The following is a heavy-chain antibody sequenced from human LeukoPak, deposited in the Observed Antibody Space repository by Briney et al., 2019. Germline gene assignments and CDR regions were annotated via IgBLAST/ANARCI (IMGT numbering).Heavy chain of an antibody. CDR1: GFTFSSYA. J-gene: IGHJ4*02. CDR3: ASQPTTMIVPGDY. CDR2: ISGSDGST. V-gene: IGHV3-23*01. Sequence: TGGSLRLSCAASGFTFSSYAMSWVRQAPGKGLEWVSAISGSDGSTYYADSVKGRFTISRDNSKNTLYLQMNSLRAEDTAVYYCASQPTTMIVPGDYWGQGTLVTVSS. D-gene: IGHD3-22*01.